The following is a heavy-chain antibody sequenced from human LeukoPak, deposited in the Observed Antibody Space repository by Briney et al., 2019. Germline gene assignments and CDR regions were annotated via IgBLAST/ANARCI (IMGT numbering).Heavy chain of an antibody. V-gene: IGHV3-11*01. Sequence: PGGSLRLSCAASGFTFSDYYMSWIRQAPGKGLEWVSYISSSGSTIYYADSVKGRFTISRDNAKNSLYLQMNSLRAEDTAVYYCARGIPEENLYYYGSGSYYPGVWGQGTMVTVSS. D-gene: IGHD3-10*01. CDR3: ARGIPEENLYYYGSGSYYPGV. J-gene: IGHJ3*01. CDR2: ISSSGSTI. CDR1: GFTFSDYY.